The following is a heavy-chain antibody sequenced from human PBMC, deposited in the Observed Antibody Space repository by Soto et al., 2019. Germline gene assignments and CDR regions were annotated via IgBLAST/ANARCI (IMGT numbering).Heavy chain of an antibody. CDR2: IFDGGSA. V-gene: IGHV4-59*12. Sequence: SSETPSRTWTVSGGTITYYYWSWIRQAPGKGLEWLGYIFDGGSANYNPSLKSRVSFSLDKSQNQLSLKLTSVTGADTAIYYCVSVEGTPTVTGDYYYYASDAWRQVTAFTASS. CDR1: GGTITYYY. D-gene: IGHD4-17*01. CDR3: VSVEGTPTVTGDYYYYASDA. J-gene: IGHJ6*02.